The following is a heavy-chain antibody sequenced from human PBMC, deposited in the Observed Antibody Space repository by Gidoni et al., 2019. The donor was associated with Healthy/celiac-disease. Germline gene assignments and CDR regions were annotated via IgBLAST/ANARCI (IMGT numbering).Heavy chain of an antibody. Sequence: QVQLVESGGGVVQPGRSLRLSCAASGFTFSSYGMHWVRQAPGKGLEWVAVISYDGSNKYYADSVKGRFTISRDNSKNTLYLQMNSLRAEDTAVYYCARDVSNYVDYWGQGTLVTVSS. CDR2: ISYDGSNK. CDR3: ARDVSNYVDY. V-gene: IGHV3-30*03. D-gene: IGHD2-2*01. CDR1: GFTFSSYG. J-gene: IGHJ4*02.